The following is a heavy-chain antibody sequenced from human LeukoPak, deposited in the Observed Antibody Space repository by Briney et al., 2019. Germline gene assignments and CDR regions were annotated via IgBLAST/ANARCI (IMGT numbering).Heavy chain of an antibody. V-gene: IGHV3-30*18. Sequence: PGRSLRLSCAASGFTFSSYGMHWVRQAPGKGPEWVAVISYDGSDKYYVDSVKGRFTISRDNSKNTLYLQMNSLRAEDTALYYCAKQFNYYASGSYYSGTYYFDYWGQGTLVTVSS. CDR1: GFTFSSYG. J-gene: IGHJ4*02. CDR3: AKQFNYYASGSYYSGTYYFDY. D-gene: IGHD3-10*01. CDR2: ISYDGSDK.